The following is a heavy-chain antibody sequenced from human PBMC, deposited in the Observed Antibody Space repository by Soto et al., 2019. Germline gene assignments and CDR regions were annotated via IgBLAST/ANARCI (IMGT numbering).Heavy chain of an antibody. J-gene: IGHJ5*02. CDR1: GGTFTSYA. D-gene: IGHD4-17*01. Sequence: SVKVSCKASGGTFTSYAISWVRQAPGQGLEWMGGIIPIFGTANYAQKFQGRVTITADESTSTAYMELSSLRSEGTAVYYCASSIDYGDFGWFDPWGQGTLVTVSS. CDR3: ASSIDYGDFGWFDP. CDR2: IIPIFGTA. V-gene: IGHV1-69*13.